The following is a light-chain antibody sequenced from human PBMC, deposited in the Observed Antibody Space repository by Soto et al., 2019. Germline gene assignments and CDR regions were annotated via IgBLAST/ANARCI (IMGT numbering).Light chain of an antibody. CDR2: DVS. V-gene: IGLV2-14*01. CDR1: SSDVAAYNY. J-gene: IGLJ1*01. Sequence: QSALTQPASVSGSRGQSITISCTGTSSDVAAYNYVSWYQQHPGTAPKLMIYDVSNRPSGVSDRFSGSKSGNTASLTISGLQGEDEADYYCSSYTSSSTYVFGTGTKLTVL. CDR3: SSYTSSSTYV.